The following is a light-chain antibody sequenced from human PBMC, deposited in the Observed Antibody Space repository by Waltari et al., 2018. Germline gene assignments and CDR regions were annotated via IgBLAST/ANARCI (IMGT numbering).Light chain of an antibody. CDR1: SNDVGNYNY. J-gene: IGLJ2*01. CDR3: CSYAGSYTLI. CDR2: DVN. Sequence: QYALTQPRAVSGSPVQSATIPCIGTSNDVGNYNYVSWFQPRPGKAPKLVISDVNKRPSGVPDRFSGSKSGYTASLTISGLLAEDEGDYYCCSYAGSYTLIFGGGTRLTVL. V-gene: IGLV2-11*01.